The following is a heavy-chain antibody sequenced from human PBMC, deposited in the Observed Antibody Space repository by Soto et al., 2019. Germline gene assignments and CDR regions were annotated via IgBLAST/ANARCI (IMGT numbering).Heavy chain of an antibody. CDR1: GSTVSSSY. D-gene: IGHD1-26*01. Sequence: GGSLRLSCAASGSTVSSSYMSWVRQAPGKGLEWVSTIYSPGSTYYADSVKGRFTISRDNSKNTLYLQMNSLRAEDTAVYYCARGLVGATTAFDCWGQGTLVTVSS. CDR3: ARGLVGATTAFDC. CDR2: IYSPGST. J-gene: IGHJ4*02. V-gene: IGHV3-53*01.